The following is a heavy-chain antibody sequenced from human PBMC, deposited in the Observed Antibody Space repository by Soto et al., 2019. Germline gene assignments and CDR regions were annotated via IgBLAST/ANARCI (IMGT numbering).Heavy chain of an antibody. CDR1: GDSVSSNTAS. CDR3: AKGDNLGPKTGYAFDP. Sequence: PSQTLSLTCAISGDSVSSNTASWNWIRQSPSRGLEWLGRTYFRSKWYNDYAVSVKSRIIIKPDTSNNQFALQLNSVTPEDTAVYFCAKGDNLGPKTGYAFDPWGPGIMVTVSS. D-gene: IGHD5-12*01. V-gene: IGHV6-1*01. J-gene: IGHJ5*02. CDR2: TYFRSKWYN.